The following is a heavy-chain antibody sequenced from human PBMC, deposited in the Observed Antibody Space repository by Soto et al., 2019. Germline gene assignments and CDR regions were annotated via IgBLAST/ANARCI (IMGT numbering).Heavy chain of an antibody. J-gene: IGHJ4*02. D-gene: IGHD6-19*01. CDR2: IWYDGSNK. CDR3: ARNVALACYYFDY. Sequence: QVQLVESGGGVVQPGRSLRLSCAASEFTFSSYGMHWVRQAPGKGLEWVAVIWYDGSNKYYADSVKGRFTISRDNSKNTLYLQKNSLRAEDTAVYYCARNVALACYYFDYWGQGTLVTVSS. V-gene: IGHV3-33*01. CDR1: EFTFSSYG.